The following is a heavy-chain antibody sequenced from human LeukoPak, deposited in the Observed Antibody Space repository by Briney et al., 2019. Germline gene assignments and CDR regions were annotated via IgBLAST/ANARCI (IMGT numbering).Heavy chain of an antibody. V-gene: IGHV1-46*01. CDR3: ARVLGTPIINHAFDI. CDR1: GYTFTSYY. J-gene: IGHJ3*02. CDR2: INPSGGST. Sequence: ASVKVSCKASGYTFTSYYMHWVRQAPGQGLEWMGTINPSGGSTSYAQKFQGRVTMTRDTSTSTVYMELSSLRSEDTAVYYCARVLGTPIINHAFDIWGQGTMVTVSS. D-gene: IGHD5-24*01.